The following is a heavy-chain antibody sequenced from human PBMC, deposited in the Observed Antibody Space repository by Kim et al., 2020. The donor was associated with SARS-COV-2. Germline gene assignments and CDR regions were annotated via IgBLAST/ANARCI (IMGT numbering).Heavy chain of an antibody. Sequence: SETLSLTCTVSGGSISSGGYYWSWIRQHPGKGLEWIGYIYYSGNTYYNPSLKSRVTISVDTSKNQFSLKLSTVTAADTAVYYCARTGNYYGSGGYRHLDFWGQGTLVTVSS. CDR1: GGSISSGGYY. D-gene: IGHD3-10*01. J-gene: IGHJ4*02. CDR3: ARTGNYYGSGGYRHLDF. CDR2: IYYSGNT. V-gene: IGHV4-31*03.